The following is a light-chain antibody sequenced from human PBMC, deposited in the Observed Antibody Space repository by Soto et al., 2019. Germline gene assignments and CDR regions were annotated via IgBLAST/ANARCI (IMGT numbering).Light chain of an antibody. CDR1: SSDVGTYNY. CDR2: EVS. CDR3: SSYQSSSTYV. Sequence: QSVLAQPASVSGSPGQSITISCTGTSSDVGTYNYVSWYQQHSGKAPKLMIYEVSNRPSGVSNRFSGSKSGNTASLTISGLQAEDEADYYCSSYQSSSTYVFGTGTKVTVL. J-gene: IGLJ1*01. V-gene: IGLV2-14*01.